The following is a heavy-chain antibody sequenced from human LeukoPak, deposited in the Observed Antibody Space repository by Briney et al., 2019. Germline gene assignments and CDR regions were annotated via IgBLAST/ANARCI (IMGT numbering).Heavy chain of an antibody. V-gene: IGHV3-30*04. CDR1: GFTFSSYA. D-gene: IGHD6-19*01. CDR3: AKDAAVAGSFDY. J-gene: IGHJ4*02. Sequence: GMSLRLSCAASGFTFSSYAMHWVRQAPGKGLEWVAVISYDGSNKKYADSVKGRFTISRDNSKNTLYLQMNSLRAEDTAVYYCAKDAAVAGSFDYWGQGTLVTVSS. CDR2: ISYDGSNK.